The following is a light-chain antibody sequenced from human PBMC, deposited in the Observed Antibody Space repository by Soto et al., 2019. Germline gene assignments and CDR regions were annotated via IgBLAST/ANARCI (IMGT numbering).Light chain of an antibody. CDR1: SSNIGSNT. V-gene: IGLV1-44*01. Sequence: QSVLTQPPSASGTPGQRVTISCSGSSSNIGSNTVNWYQQLPGTAPKLLIYSNNQRHSGVPDRFSCSKSGTSASLAISGLQSEDEADYYCAAWDDSLNGLVFGGGTKLTVL. CDR2: SNN. J-gene: IGLJ2*01. CDR3: AAWDDSLNGLV.